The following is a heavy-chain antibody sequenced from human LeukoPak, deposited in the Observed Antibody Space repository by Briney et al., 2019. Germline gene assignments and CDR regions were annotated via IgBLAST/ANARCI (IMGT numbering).Heavy chain of an antibody. CDR3: ARRYYGSGSYLFDY. V-gene: IGHV1-8*01. J-gene: IGHJ4*02. CDR2: MNPNSGNT. CDR1: GYTFTSYY. D-gene: IGHD3-10*01. Sequence: ASVKVSCTASGYTFTSYYINWVRQATGQGLEWMGWMNPNSGNTGYAQKFQGRVTMTRNTSISTAYMELSSLRSEDTAVYYCARRYYGSGSYLFDYWGQGTLVTVSS.